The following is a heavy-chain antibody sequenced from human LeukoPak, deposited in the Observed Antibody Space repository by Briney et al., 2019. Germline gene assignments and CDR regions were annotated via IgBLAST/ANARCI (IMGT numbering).Heavy chain of an antibody. Sequence: GVSLRLSCAASGFTVSAYAMAWVRQAPGKGLEWVSTIGFGDDSAYYADSVKGRFTISRDNSKNTLYLQMNYLRAEDTAVYYCAKDPTSVGGRHDWLLDSWGQGTLVTVSS. CDR1: GFTVSAYA. CDR3: AKDPTSVGGRHDWLLDS. V-gene: IGHV3-23*01. D-gene: IGHD3-9*01. J-gene: IGHJ5*02. CDR2: IGFGDDSA.